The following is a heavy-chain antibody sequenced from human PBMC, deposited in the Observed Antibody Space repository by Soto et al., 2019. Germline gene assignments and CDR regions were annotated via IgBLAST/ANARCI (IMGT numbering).Heavy chain of an antibody. CDR2: IKNKFEGATT. V-gene: IGHV3-15*01. J-gene: IGHJ4*02. D-gene: IGHD3-3*01. CDR3: APDWTFDY. CDR1: GFTLSNAW. Sequence: EVQLVESGGGLVKPGGSLRLSCAASGFTLSNAWVSWVRQAPGKGLEWVGRIKNKFEGATTDYAAPVKGRFTISRDDSKNMLYLQMSRLITDDTAVYYCAPDWTFDYWGQGTLVTVSS.